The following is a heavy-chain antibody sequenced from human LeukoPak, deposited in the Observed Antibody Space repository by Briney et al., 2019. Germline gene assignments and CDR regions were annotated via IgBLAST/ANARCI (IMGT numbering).Heavy chain of an antibody. D-gene: IGHD1-7*01. V-gene: IGHV3-11*06. Sequence: NPGGSLRLSCAASGFTFNDDYMNWIRQAPGRGLEWLSYISGGSTFTKYADSVKGRFTISRDNAKNSLWLQMNSLRAEDTAVYYCARSPPGTIDYWGQGTLVTVSS. CDR1: GFTFNDDY. CDR3: ARSPPGTIDY. J-gene: IGHJ4*02. CDR2: ISGGSTFT.